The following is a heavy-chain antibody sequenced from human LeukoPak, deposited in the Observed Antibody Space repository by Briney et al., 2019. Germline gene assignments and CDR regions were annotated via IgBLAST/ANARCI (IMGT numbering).Heavy chain of an antibody. D-gene: IGHD6-19*01. V-gene: IGHV4-39*07. CDR2: MFYSGTS. Sequence: SETLSLTCTVSHGSISSSSYFWGWIRQPPGKGLEWIGSMFYSGTSFYNPSLKSRVTISVDTSKNQVSLKLSSVTAADTAVYYCARGGDIAVALSYVRFDYWGQGTLVTVSS. CDR1: HGSISSSSYF. CDR3: ARGGDIAVALSYVRFDY. J-gene: IGHJ4*02.